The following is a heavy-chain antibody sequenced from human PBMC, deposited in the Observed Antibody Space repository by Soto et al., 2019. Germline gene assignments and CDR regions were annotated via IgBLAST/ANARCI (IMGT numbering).Heavy chain of an antibody. CDR1: GGSISSGGYY. V-gene: IGHV4-31*03. CDR2: IYYIGST. D-gene: IGHD3-22*01. J-gene: IGHJ4*02. CDR3: ARGGVDYYDSSGYYFSPYYFDY. Sequence: PSETLSLTCTVSGGSISSGGYYWSWIRQHPGKGLEWIGYIYYIGSTYYNPSLKSRVTISVDRSKNQFSLKLSSVTAADTAVYYCARGGVDYYDSSGYYFSPYYFDYRGQGTLVTVSS.